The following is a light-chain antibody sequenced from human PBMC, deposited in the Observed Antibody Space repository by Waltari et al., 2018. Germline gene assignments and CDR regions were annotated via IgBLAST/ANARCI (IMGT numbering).Light chain of an antibody. Sequence: DIQMTQSPSSLSASVGARVTITCRASHALGTYLNWYQHKPGKAPKLLIYSASTLQSGVPPRFSGSGSGTDYTLTIFDLQPEDFATYYCQQTYITPPHSFGQGTKLEI. CDR2: SAS. V-gene: IGKV1-39*01. CDR3: QQTYITPPHS. CDR1: HALGTY. J-gene: IGKJ2*03.